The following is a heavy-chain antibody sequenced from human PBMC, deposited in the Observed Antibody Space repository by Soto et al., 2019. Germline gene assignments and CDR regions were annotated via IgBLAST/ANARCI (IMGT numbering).Heavy chain of an antibody. CDR2: ISYDGTKK. CDR3: ARSIAVAALDY. Sequence: GGSLRLSCVVSGFTFSSYSMHWVRQAPGKGLEWVAVISYDGTKKFYAASVKGRFSISRDISNNTLYPQMSSLRPEDTAVYYCARSIAVAALDYWGQGTLVTVSS. J-gene: IGHJ4*02. CDR1: GFTFSSYS. D-gene: IGHD6-19*01. V-gene: IGHV3-30-3*01.